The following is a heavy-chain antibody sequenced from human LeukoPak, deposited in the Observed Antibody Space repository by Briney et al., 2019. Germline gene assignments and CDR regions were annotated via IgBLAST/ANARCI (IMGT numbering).Heavy chain of an antibody. CDR3: ARSVGYSYEYAFDI. V-gene: IGHV3-48*03. Sequence: GGSLRLSCAASGFTFSSYEMNWVRQAPGKGLEWVSYISSSGSTIYYADSVKGRFTIPRDNAKNSLYLQMNSLRAEDTAVYYCARSVGYSYEYAFDIWGQGTMVTVSS. CDR2: ISSSGSTI. CDR1: GFTFSSYE. J-gene: IGHJ3*02. D-gene: IGHD5-18*01.